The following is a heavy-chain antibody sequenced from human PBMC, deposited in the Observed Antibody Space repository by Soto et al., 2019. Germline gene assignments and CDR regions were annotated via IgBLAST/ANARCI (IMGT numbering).Heavy chain of an antibody. CDR1: GYSFTSYW. J-gene: IGHJ3*02. CDR2: IYPGDSDT. CDR3: AREIRDSSSGEEDAFDI. V-gene: IGHV5-51*01. D-gene: IGHD6-6*01. Sequence: GESLKISCKGSGYSFTSYWIGWVRQMPGKGLEWMGIIYPGDSDTRYSPSFQGQVTISADKSISTAYLQWSSLKASDTAMYYCAREIRDSSSGEEDAFDIWGQGTMVTVSS.